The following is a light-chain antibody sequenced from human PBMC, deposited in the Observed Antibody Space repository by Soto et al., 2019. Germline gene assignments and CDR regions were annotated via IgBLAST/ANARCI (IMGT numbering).Light chain of an antibody. Sequence: DIVMTQSPDSLAVSLGERATINCKSSQNVLYNSNNKNYLAWYQQKPGQPPKLLIYWASTQESGVPDRFSGSGSGTDFTLTISSLQAEDVAVYYCQQYYATPFTFGPGTKVDI. V-gene: IGKV4-1*01. CDR2: WAS. CDR1: QNVLYNSNNKNY. CDR3: QQYYATPFT. J-gene: IGKJ3*01.